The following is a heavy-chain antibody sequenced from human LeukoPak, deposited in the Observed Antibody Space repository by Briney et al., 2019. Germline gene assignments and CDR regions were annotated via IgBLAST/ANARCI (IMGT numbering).Heavy chain of an antibody. V-gene: IGHV4-34*01. D-gene: IGHD2-2*01. CDR2: INHSGST. CDR3: ARDSGYCSSTSCYAWSYYYYGMDV. J-gene: IGHJ6*04. CDR1: GGSFSGYY. Sequence: SETLSLTCAVYGGSFSGYYWSWIRQPPGKGLEWIGEINHSGSTNYNPSLESRVTISVDTSKNQFSLKLSSVTAADTAVYYCARDSGYCSSTSCYAWSYYYYGMDVWGKGTTVTVSS.